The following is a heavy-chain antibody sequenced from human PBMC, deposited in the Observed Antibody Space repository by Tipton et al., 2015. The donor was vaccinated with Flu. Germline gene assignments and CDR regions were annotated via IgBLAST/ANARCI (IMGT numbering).Heavy chain of an antibody. J-gene: IGHJ4*02. CDR3: ARHRHGDSRDFDS. CDR2: VSRTGST. V-gene: IGHV4-38-2*01. Sequence: TLSLTCAVSGDSISSDYYWGWIRQFPGKGLEWIGTVSRTGSTIYNPSLKSRVTISIDTSKNQFSLKMNSVTAADTAVYYCARHRHGDSRDFDSWGPGTLVTVSS. D-gene: IGHD4-17*01. CDR1: GDSISSDYY.